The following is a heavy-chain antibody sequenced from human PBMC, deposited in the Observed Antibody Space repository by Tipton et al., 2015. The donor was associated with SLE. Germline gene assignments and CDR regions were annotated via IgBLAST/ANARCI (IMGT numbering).Heavy chain of an antibody. CDR2: MSHTGRT. CDR1: GGSISSSGYY. V-gene: IGHV4-39*07. CDR3: ARSSGDSLYYFNH. Sequence: TLSLTCTVSGGSISSSGYYWGWIRQPPGKGLEWMTYMSHTGRTAYNPSLESRVTISGDTSKNQFSLKLSSVTAADTAVYYCARSSGDSLYYFNHWGQGTQVTVTS. J-gene: IGHJ4*02. D-gene: IGHD2-15*01.